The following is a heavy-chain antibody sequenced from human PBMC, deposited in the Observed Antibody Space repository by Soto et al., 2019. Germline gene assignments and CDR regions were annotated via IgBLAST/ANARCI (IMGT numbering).Heavy chain of an antibody. CDR1: GGTFSSYA. D-gene: IGHD4-17*01. CDR2: IIPSFGTA. CDR3: ARDDYGDYSYYYYGMDV. J-gene: IGHJ6*02. Sequence: QVQLVQSGAEVKKPGSSVKVSCKASGGTFSSYAISWLRQAPGQGLEWMGGIIPSFGTANYAQKFQGRVTISADEYTSTAYMELSSLGSEDTAVYYCARDDYGDYSYYYYGMDVWGQGTTVTVSS. V-gene: IGHV1-69*01.